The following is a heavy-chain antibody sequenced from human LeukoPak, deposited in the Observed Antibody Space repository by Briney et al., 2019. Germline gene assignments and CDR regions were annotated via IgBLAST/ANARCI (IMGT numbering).Heavy chain of an antibody. D-gene: IGHD3-10*01. J-gene: IGHJ4*02. Sequence: PSETLSLTCAVSGGSISSSNWWSWVRQPPGKGLEWIGEIYHSGSTNYNPSLKSRVTISVDKSKNQFSLKLSSVTAADTAVYYCARISGSGSRISYYFDYWGQGTLVTVSS. V-gene: IGHV4-4*02. CDR1: GGSISSSNW. CDR2: IYHSGST. CDR3: ARISGSGSRISYYFDY.